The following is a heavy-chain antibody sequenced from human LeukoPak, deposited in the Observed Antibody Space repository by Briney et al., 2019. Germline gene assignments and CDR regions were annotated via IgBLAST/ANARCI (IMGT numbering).Heavy chain of an antibody. CDR1: GGSISSSSYY. CDR3: ARARRSGVDY. CDR2: IYYSGST. Sequence: SETLSLTCTVSGGSISSSSYYWSWIRQPPGKGLEWIGYIYYSGSTNYNPSLKSRVTISVDTSKNQFSLKLSSVTAADTAVYYCARARRSGVDYWGQGTLVTVSS. J-gene: IGHJ4*02. D-gene: IGHD6-6*01. V-gene: IGHV4-61*01.